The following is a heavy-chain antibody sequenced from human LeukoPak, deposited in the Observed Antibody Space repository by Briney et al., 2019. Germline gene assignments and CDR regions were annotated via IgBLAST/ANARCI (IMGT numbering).Heavy chain of an antibody. J-gene: IGHJ5*02. D-gene: IGHD3-16*01. CDR3: AKDLGGLHDWFDP. CDR2: IRYDGSNK. CDR1: GFTFSSYG. Sequence: PGRSLRLSCAASGFTFSSYGMHWVRQAPGKGLEWAAFIRYDGSNKYYADSVKGRFTISRDNSKNTLYLQMNSLRAEDTAVYYCAKDLGGLHDWFDPWGQGTLVTVSS. V-gene: IGHV3-30*02.